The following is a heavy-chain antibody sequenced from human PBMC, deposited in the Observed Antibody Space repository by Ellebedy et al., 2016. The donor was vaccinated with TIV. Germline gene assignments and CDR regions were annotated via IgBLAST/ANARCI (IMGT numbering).Heavy chain of an antibody. CDR3: ARVYYYYYYGMDV. CDR2: INPNSGGT. D-gene: IGHD1-14*01. J-gene: IGHJ6*02. V-gene: IGHV1-2*02. CDR1: GYTFTGYY. Sequence: AASVKVSCKASGYTFTGYYMHWVRQAPGQGLEWMGWINPNSGGTNYAQKFQGRVTMTRDTSISTAYMELSRLRSDDTAVYYCARVYYYYYYGMDVWGQGTTVTVSS.